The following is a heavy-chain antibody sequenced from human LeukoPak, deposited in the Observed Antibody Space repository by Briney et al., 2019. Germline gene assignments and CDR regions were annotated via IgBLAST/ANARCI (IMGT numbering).Heavy chain of an antibody. Sequence: GGSLRLSCAASGFTFSSYWMNWARQAPGKGLEWVSVISGSGGSTFYADSVKGRFTISRDNSKNTLFLQMNSLRAEDTAVYYCAKDRLLVFGQYYHYGMDVWGQGTTVTVSS. CDR2: ISGSGGST. CDR3: AKDRLLVFGQYYHYGMDV. D-gene: IGHD3/OR15-3a*01. V-gene: IGHV3-23*01. J-gene: IGHJ6*02. CDR1: GFTFSSYW.